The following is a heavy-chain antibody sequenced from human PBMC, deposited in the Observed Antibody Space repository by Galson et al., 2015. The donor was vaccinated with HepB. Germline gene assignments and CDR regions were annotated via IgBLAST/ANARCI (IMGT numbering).Heavy chain of an antibody. Sequence: SLRVSCAAPAFTFSNSARNWVRQAPGEGLEWVSTISGSGGSTYYGDSLKGRFTISRDNSRNTLYLQMNSLRAEDTAVYYCASLRGVIVVVPADLSFDYWGQGTLVTVSS. J-gene: IGHJ4*02. CDR3: ASLRGVIVVVPADLSFDY. CDR2: ISGSGGST. V-gene: IGHV3-23*01. D-gene: IGHD2-2*01. CDR1: AFTFSNSA.